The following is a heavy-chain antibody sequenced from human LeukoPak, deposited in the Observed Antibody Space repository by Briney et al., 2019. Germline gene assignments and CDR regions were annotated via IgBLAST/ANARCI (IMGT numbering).Heavy chain of an antibody. J-gene: IGHJ3*02. D-gene: IGHD3-9*01. CDR2: IYHSGST. Sequence: SETLSLTCAVSGGSISSGGYSWSWIRQPPGKGLEWIGYIYHSGSTYYNPSLKSRVTISVDTSKNQFSLKLSSVTAADTAVYYCARPFEPDILTGTGAFDIWGQGTMVTVSS. V-gene: IGHV4-30-2*01. CDR1: GGSISSGGYS. CDR3: ARPFEPDILTGTGAFDI.